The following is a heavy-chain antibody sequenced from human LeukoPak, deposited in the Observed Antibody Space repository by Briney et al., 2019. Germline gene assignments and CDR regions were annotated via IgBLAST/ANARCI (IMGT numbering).Heavy chain of an antibody. CDR2: ISGSGGST. Sequence: PGGSLRLSFAASGFTFSSYAMSWVRQAPGKVLEWVSAISGSGGSTYYADSVEGRFTISRDNSKNTLYLQMNSLRAEDTAVYYCAKSWPVTTPYFDYWGQGTLVTVSS. D-gene: IGHD4-17*01. CDR3: AKSWPVTTPYFDY. V-gene: IGHV3-23*01. CDR1: GFTFSSYA. J-gene: IGHJ4*02.